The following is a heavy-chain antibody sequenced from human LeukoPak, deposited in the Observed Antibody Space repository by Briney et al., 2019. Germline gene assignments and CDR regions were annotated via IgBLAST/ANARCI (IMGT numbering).Heavy chain of an antibody. CDR3: ARGTPTVESWFDP. CDR2: IYTGGST. CDR1: GFTFSSNY. V-gene: IGHV3-66*02. Sequence: GGSLRLSCAASGFTFSSNYMSWVRQAPGKGLEWVSVIYTGGSTYYADSVKGRFTISRDNSKNTLYLQMNSLRAEDTAVYYCARGTPTVESWFDPWGQGTLVTVS. D-gene: IGHD4-17*01. J-gene: IGHJ5*02.